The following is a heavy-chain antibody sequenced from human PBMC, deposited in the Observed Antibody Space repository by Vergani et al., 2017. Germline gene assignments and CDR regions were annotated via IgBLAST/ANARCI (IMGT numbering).Heavy chain of an antibody. CDR3: ARDRVAYSGFYYGMDV. D-gene: IGHD3-10*01. J-gene: IGHJ6*02. Sequence: QVHLVQSGAEVKKPGASVKVSCQTSGYTFSAYYIHWVRQAPGQGLEWMGWVNPNSGDTNYAQKFQGRVTMIRDMAINTTYMELSRLTSDDTAVYYCARDRVAYSGFYYGMDVWGQGTTVTVSS. CDR1: GYTFSAYY. CDR2: VNPNSGDT. V-gene: IGHV1-2*02.